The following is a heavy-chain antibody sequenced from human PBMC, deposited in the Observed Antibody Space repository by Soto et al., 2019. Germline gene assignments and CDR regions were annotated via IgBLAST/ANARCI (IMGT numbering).Heavy chain of an antibody. CDR1: GFTFSSYA. V-gene: IGHV3-23*01. Sequence: EVQLLESGGGLVQPGGSLRLSCAASGFTFSSYAMSWVRQAPGKGLEWVSAISGSGGSTYYADSVKGRFTISRDNSKNTLYLQMNSLRAEDTAVYYCAKDRWDIVLMVYGYGMDVWGQGTTVTVSS. J-gene: IGHJ6*02. D-gene: IGHD2-8*01. CDR2: ISGSGGST. CDR3: AKDRWDIVLMVYGYGMDV.